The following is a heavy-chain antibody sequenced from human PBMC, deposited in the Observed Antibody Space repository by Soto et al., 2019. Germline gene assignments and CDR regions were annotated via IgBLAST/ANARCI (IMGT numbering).Heavy chain of an antibody. CDR1: GYTLTELS. D-gene: IGHD2-15*01. V-gene: IGHV1-24*01. J-gene: IGHJ6*02. CDR2: FDPEDGET. Sequence: ASVKVSCKVSGYTLTELSMHWVRQAPGKGLEWVGGFDPEDGETIYAQKFQGRVTMTEDTSTDTAYMELSSLRSEDTAVYYCAGRRGSPVALDVWGQGTTVTVSS. CDR3: AGRRGSPVALDV.